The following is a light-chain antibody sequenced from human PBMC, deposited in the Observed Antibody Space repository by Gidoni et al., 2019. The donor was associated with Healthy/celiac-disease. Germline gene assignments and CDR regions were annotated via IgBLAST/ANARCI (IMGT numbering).Light chain of an antibody. CDR3: QAWDSSTVV. J-gene: IGLJ2*01. CDR1: KLGDKS. CDR2: QDS. V-gene: IGLV3-1*01. Sequence: SYELTQPPSVSVSHGQTASITCSGDKLGDKSAGWYQQKPGQSPVLVIYQDSKRPSGIPERFSGSNSGNTATLTISGTQAMDEADYYCQAWDSSTVVFGGGTKLTV.